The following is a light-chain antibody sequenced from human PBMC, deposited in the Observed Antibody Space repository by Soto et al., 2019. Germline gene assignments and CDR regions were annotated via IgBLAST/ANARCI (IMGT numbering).Light chain of an antibody. V-gene: IGLV1-44*01. Sequence: QSVLTQPPSASGTPGQRVTMSCSGSRPNIGSNTVNWYQQFPGTAPKVLIYSNDQRPSGVPDRFSGSKSDTSASLAISGPQSEDEADYYCAAWYDSLKVVVFGGGTTLTVL. CDR1: RPNIGSNT. CDR2: SND. CDR3: AAWYDSLKVVV. J-gene: IGLJ2*01.